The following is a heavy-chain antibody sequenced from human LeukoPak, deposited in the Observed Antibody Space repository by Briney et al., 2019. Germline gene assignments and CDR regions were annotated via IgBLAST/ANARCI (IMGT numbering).Heavy chain of an antibody. Sequence: PGGSLRLSCAASGFTFSNACMSWVRQAPGKGLEWVGRIKSKSNGGTTDYAAPVKGRFTISRDDSKNTLYLQMISLEAEDTDVYYCAKGIGSSEERGYYFGMDVWGQGTTVTVSS. J-gene: IGHJ6*02. CDR3: AKGIGSSEERGYYFGMDV. CDR2: IKSKSNGGTT. CDR1: GFTFSNAC. D-gene: IGHD6-6*01. V-gene: IGHV3-15*01.